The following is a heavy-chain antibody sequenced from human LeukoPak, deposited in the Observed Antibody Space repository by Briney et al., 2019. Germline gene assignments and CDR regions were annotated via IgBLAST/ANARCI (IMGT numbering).Heavy chain of an antibody. Sequence: PGGSLRLSCAASGFTFSSYAMSWVRQAPGKGLEWVSAISGSGGSTYYADSVKGRFTISRDNSKNTLYLQMNSLRAEDTAVYYCARSRYCVNGICSYFDYWGQGTLVTVSS. CDR1: GFTFSSYA. V-gene: IGHV3-23*01. J-gene: IGHJ4*02. CDR2: ISGSGGST. CDR3: ARSRYCVNGICSYFDY. D-gene: IGHD2-8*01.